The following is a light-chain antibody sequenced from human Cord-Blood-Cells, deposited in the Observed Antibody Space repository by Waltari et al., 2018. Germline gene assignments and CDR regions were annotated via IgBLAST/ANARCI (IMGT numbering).Light chain of an antibody. J-gene: IGLJ2*01. CDR2: VVS. CDR1: SSDVGGYNY. Sequence: QSALTQPRSVSGSPGQSVTISCTGTSSDVGGYNYVSLYQPHPGKAPKVMIYVVSKRPAGFPDRFSGSKSGNTASLTISGLQAEDEADYYCCSYAGSYVVFGGGTKLTVL. V-gene: IGLV2-11*01. CDR3: CSYAGSYVV.